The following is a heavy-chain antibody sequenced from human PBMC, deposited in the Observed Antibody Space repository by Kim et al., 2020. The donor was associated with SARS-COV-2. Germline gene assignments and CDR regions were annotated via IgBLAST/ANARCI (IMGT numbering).Heavy chain of an antibody. Sequence: ASVKVSCKASGYTFTSYAMHWVRQAPGQRLEWMGWINAGNGNTKYSPKFQGRVTITRDTSASTAYMELSSLRSEDTAVYYCARDWGSGWYHDYWGQGTLVTVSS. CDR1: GYTFTSYA. D-gene: IGHD6-19*01. CDR2: INAGNGNT. J-gene: IGHJ4*02. V-gene: IGHV1-3*01. CDR3: ARDWGSGWYHDY.